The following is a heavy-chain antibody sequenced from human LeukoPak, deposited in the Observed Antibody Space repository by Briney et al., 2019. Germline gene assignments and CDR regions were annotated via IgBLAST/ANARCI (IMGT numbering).Heavy chain of an antibody. CDR1: GGSISSYY. CDR3: AKPSNYYGSATDAFDF. D-gene: IGHD3-10*01. V-gene: IGHV4-59*12. J-gene: IGHJ3*01. CDR2: IYYSGST. Sequence: SETLSLTCTVSGGSISSYYWSWIRRPPGKGLEWIGYIYYSGSTNYNPSLKSRVTISVDTSKNHFSLKLNSVTAADTAVYYCAKPSNYYGSATDAFDFWGQGTMVTVSS.